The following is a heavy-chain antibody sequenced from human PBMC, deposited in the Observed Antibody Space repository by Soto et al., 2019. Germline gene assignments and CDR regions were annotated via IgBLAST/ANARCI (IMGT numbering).Heavy chain of an antibody. D-gene: IGHD3-3*01. CDR2: ISSSSSYI. CDR1: GFTFSSYS. V-gene: IGHV3-21*01. Sequence: GGSLRLSCAASGFTFSSYSMNWVRQAPGKGLEWVSSISSSSSYIYYADSVKGRFTISRDNAKNSLYLQMNSLRAEDTAVYYCAREYYDFSTHRQHPGFDPWGQGTLVTVSS. CDR3: AREYYDFSTHRQHPGFDP. J-gene: IGHJ5*02.